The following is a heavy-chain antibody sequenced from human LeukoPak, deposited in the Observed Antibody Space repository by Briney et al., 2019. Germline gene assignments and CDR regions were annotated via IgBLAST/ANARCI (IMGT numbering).Heavy chain of an antibody. D-gene: IGHD3-22*01. CDR2: INPNSGGT. J-gene: IGHJ5*02. V-gene: IGHV1-2*02. CDR1: GYSFTGYY. CDR3: ARARDGSGYFSHT. Sequence: ASVKVSCKASGYSFTGYYVHWVRQAPGQGLEWMAWINPNSGGTDLAQKFQSRVTVTRDTSINTAYMELTGLTSDDTAYYYCARARDGSGYFSHTWGQGTLVTVSS.